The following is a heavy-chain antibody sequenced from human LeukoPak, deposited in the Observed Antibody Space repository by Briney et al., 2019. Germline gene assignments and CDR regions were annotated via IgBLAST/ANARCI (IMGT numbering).Heavy chain of an antibody. Sequence: PGGSLTLYCAASGFTFNSYAMHWLRQAPGKGLEWVAVISYDGSNKYYADSVKGRFTISRDNSKNTLYLQMNSLRDADTAVYYCARDPMSVIGPFDYWGQGTLVTVSS. CDR3: ARDPMSVIGPFDY. CDR2: ISYDGSNK. D-gene: IGHD2-21*01. CDR1: GFTFNSYA. V-gene: IGHV3-30*04. J-gene: IGHJ4*02.